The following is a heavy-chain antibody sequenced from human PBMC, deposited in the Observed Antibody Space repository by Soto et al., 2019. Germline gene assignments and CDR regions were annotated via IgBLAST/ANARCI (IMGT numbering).Heavy chain of an antibody. D-gene: IGHD1-26*01. Sequence: ASVKVSCKASGYTFTGYFMHWVRQAPGQGLEWMGWINPNSGGTNYAQKFQGWVTMTRDTSISTAYMELSRLRSDDTAVHYCARVDQVGYGMDVWGQGTTVTVSS. J-gene: IGHJ6*02. V-gene: IGHV1-2*04. CDR3: ARVDQVGYGMDV. CDR2: INPNSGGT. CDR1: GYTFTGYF.